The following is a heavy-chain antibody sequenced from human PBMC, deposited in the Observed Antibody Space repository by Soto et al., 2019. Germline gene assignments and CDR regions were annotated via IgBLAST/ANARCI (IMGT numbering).Heavy chain of an antibody. J-gene: IGHJ4*02. Sequence: GASVKVSCKASGYTFTSYDINWVRQATGQGLEWMGWMNPNSGNTGYAQKFQGRVTMTRNTSISTAYMELSSLRSEDTAVYYCARWSINYYDSSGYYPHTGYWGQGTLVTVSS. D-gene: IGHD3-22*01. CDR2: MNPNSGNT. CDR1: GYTFTSYD. CDR3: ARWSINYYDSSGYYPHTGY. V-gene: IGHV1-8*01.